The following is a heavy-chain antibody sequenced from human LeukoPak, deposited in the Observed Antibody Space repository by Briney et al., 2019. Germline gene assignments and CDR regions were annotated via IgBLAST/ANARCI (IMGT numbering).Heavy chain of an antibody. J-gene: IGHJ5*02. CDR1: GYTFTGYY. CDR3: ARDRRYQGSYYREDWFDP. V-gene: IGHV1-2*02. CDR2: INPNSGGT. Sequence: ASVKVSCKASGYTFTGYYMHWVRQAPGQGLEWMGWINPNSGGTNYAQKFKGRVTMTRDTSISTAYMELSRLRSDDTAVYYCARDRRYQGSYYREDWFDPWGQGTLVTVSS. D-gene: IGHD3-10*01.